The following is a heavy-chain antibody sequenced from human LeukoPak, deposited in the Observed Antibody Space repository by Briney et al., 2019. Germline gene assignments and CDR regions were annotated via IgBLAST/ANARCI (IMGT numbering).Heavy chain of an antibody. Sequence: GGSLRLSCAASGFTFSSYSMNWVRQAPGKGLEWVSSISSSSSYIYYADSVKGRFTIYRDNSKHSLYLQMSSLRPEDTAVYYCAKSRAPTADPDAFDIWGQGTMVTVSS. J-gene: IGHJ3*02. D-gene: IGHD1-14*01. CDR2: ISSSSSYI. CDR1: GFTFSSYS. V-gene: IGHV3-21*01. CDR3: AKSRAPTADPDAFDI.